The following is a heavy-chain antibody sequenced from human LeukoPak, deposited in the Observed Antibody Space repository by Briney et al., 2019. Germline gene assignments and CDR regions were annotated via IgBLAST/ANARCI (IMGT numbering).Heavy chain of an antibody. D-gene: IGHD5-18*01. V-gene: IGHV4-59*12. CDR1: GGSLSSYY. J-gene: IGHJ4*02. CDR3: ARSPTKRVTEDY. Sequence: SETLSLTCTVSGGSLSSYYWTWIRQPPGKGLEWIGQIFHSGITSYNPSLKSRVTISVDKSKNQFSLQLTSVTAADTAVYYCARSPTKRVTEDYWGRGTLVTVSS. CDR2: IFHSGIT.